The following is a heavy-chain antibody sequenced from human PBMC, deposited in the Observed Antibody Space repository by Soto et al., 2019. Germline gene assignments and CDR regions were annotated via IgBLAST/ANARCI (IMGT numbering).Heavy chain of an antibody. J-gene: IGHJ3*02. D-gene: IGHD1-7*01. CDR2: ISGSGGST. CDR1: GFTFSSYA. Sequence: GGSLRFSCAASGFTFSSYAMSWVRQAPGKGLEWVSAISGSGGSTYYADSVKGRFTISRDNSKNTLYLQMNSLRAEDTVVYYWAKSMGLELLAFDIWGQGTMVTVSS. V-gene: IGHV3-23*01. CDR3: AKSMGLELLAFDI.